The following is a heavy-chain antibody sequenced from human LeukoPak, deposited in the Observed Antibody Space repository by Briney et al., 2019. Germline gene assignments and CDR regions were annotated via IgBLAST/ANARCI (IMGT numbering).Heavy chain of an antibody. D-gene: IGHD3-3*01. CDR3: ARINYDFWSGYPDY. Sequence: SETLSLTCTVSGGSISSSDYYWAWIRQPPGKGLEWIGSVYYSGSTYYNPSLKSRVTISLDTSKNQFSLRVSSVTAADTAVFYCARINYDFWSGYPDYWGQGTLVTVSS. V-gene: IGHV4-39*07. J-gene: IGHJ4*02. CDR2: VYYSGST. CDR1: GGSISSSDYY.